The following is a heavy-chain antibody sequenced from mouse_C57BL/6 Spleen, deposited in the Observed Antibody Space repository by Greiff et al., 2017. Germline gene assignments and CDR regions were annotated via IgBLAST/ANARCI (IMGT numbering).Heavy chain of an antibody. Sequence: VQLQQSGPGLVKPSQSLSLTCSVTGYSITSGYYWNWIRQFPGNKLEWMGYISYDGSNNYNPSLKNRISLTRDPSKNQFFLKLNSVTTEDTATYYCARSYYGAWFAYWGQGTLVTVSA. J-gene: IGHJ3*01. D-gene: IGHD1-1*01. CDR3: ARSYYGAWFAY. CDR2: ISYDGSN. V-gene: IGHV3-6*01. CDR1: GYSITSGYY.